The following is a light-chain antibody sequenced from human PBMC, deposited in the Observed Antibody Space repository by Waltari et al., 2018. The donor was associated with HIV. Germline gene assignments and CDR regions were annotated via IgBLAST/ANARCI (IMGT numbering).Light chain of an antibody. V-gene: IGLV3-19*01. CDR3: NSRDSSGNQVV. CDR2: GYN. CDR1: SIRIDY. Sequence: SSELTQDPAVSVALGQTVRITCQGDSIRIDYASWYHQKPGQAPVLVMSGYNNRPSGSPDRFSGSRSGNTASLTITGAQAEDEADYYCNSRDSSGNQVVFGGGTKLTVL. J-gene: IGLJ2*01.